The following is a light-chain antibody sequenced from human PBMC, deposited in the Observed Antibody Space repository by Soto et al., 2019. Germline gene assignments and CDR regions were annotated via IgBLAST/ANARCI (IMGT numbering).Light chain of an antibody. V-gene: IGKV1-5*03. CDR2: EAS. Sequence: DIQMTQSPSTLSASVGDRVTITCRASQTISNWLAWYQQNPGKAPKLLIYEASSLESGVPSRFSGSGSGTDFTLTISSLQPDYFATYYCQQYNSYPLTFGGGNKVEIK. CDR1: QTISNW. J-gene: IGKJ4*01. CDR3: QQYNSYPLT.